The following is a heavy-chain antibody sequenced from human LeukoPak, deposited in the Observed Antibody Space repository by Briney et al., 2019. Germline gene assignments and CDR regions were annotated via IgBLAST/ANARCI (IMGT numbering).Heavy chain of an antibody. V-gene: IGHV3-23*01. Sequence: PGGSLRLSCAASGFTFSNYAMSWVRQGPGKGLEWVSGIGGTGHFTYYADSVKGRFTVSRDNSKNTLYLQMNSLRAEDTAMYYCAKDLSVYRYNWNDVSASLHWGQGTLVTVSS. CDR1: GFTFSNYA. CDR2: IGGTGHFT. D-gene: IGHD1-1*01. CDR3: AKDLSVYRYNWNDVSASLH. J-gene: IGHJ4*02.